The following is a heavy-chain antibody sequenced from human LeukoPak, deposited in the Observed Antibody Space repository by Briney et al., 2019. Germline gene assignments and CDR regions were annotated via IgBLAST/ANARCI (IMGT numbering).Heavy chain of an antibody. CDR1: ADSISTFSSYY. Sequence: PSETLSLTCTVSADSISTFSSYYWSWIRQPPGKGLEWIGSLYHSGSTNYNPSLRSRVTISVDMSKNQLSLSLSSVTAADTAVYYCARVDYGGAFWDYWGQGTLVTVSS. CDR3: ARVDYGGAFWDY. D-gene: IGHD4-23*01. V-gene: IGHV4-61*01. J-gene: IGHJ4*02. CDR2: LYHSGST.